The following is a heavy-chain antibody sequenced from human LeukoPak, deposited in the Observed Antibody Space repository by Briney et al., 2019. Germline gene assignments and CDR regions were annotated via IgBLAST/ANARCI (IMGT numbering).Heavy chain of an antibody. CDR2: ISYDGSNK. CDR3: AKPSIPYSSSWYGEYYFDY. V-gene: IGHV3-30*18. D-gene: IGHD6-13*01. Sequence: GGSLRLSCAASGFTFSSYGMHWVRQAPGKGLEWVAVISYDGSNKYYADSVKGRFTISRDNSKNTLYLQMNSLRAEDTAVYYCAKPSIPYSSSWYGEYYFDYWGQGTLVTVSS. J-gene: IGHJ4*02. CDR1: GFTFSSYG.